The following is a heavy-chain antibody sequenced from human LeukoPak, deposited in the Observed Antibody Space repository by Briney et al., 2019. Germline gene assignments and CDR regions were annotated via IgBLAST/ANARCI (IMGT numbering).Heavy chain of an antibody. D-gene: IGHD3-3*01. J-gene: IGHJ4*02. CDR2: IYSGGST. CDR1: GFTVSSNY. CDR3: ARSYYDFWSGYLAFDY. Sequence: GGSLRLSCAASGFTVSSNYMSWVRQAPGKGLEWVSVIYSGGSTYYADPVKGRFTISRDNSKNTLYLQMNSLRAEDTAVYYCARSYYDFWSGYLAFDYWGQGTLVTVSS. V-gene: IGHV3-53*01.